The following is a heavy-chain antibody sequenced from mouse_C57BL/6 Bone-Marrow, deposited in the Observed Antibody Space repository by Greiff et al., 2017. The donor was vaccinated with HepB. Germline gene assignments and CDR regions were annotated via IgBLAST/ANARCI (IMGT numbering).Heavy chain of an antibody. Sequence: DVKLQESGGGLVQPGGSMKLSCVASGFTFSNYWMNWVRQSPEKGLEWVAQIRLKSDNYATHYAESVKGRFTISRDDSKSSVYLQMNNLRAEDTGIYYCTGSNWAVFAYWGQGTLVTVSA. J-gene: IGHJ3*01. D-gene: IGHD4-1*01. CDR2: IRLKSDNYAT. CDR3: TGSNWAVFAY. V-gene: IGHV6-3*01. CDR1: GFTFSNYW.